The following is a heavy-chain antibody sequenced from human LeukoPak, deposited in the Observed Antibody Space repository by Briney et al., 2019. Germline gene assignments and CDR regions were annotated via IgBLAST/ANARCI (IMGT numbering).Heavy chain of an antibody. Sequence: GGSLRLSCAASGFTVSSNYMNWVRQAPGKVLEWVSVIYSGGSTYYADSVKGRFAISRDNSKTTLYLQMNSLRDENTAVCYCARVSGYDWYYFDYWGQGTLVTVSS. CDR2: IYSGGST. CDR1: GFTVSSNY. V-gene: IGHV3-53*01. CDR3: ARVSGYDWYYFDY. D-gene: IGHD5-12*01. J-gene: IGHJ4*02.